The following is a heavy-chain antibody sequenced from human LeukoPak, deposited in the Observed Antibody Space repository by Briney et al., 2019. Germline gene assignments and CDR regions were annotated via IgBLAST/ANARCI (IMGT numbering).Heavy chain of an antibody. CDR3: AKTFPYGTTWYGFCDY. J-gene: IGHJ4*02. CDR1: GFPFSNNV. D-gene: IGHD3-3*01. V-gene: IGHV3-23*01. Sequence: PGGPLRLSCAASGFPFSNNVMTWVRQAPGRGLDWLSAITASGGSTYYADSVKGRFTISRDNSKNTLYLQMNSLRADDTAVYYCAKTFPYGTTWYGFCDYWGQGALVTVSS. CDR2: ITASGGST.